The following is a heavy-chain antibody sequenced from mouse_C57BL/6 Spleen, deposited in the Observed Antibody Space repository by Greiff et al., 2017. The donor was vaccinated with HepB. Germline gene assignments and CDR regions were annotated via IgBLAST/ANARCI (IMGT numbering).Heavy chain of an antibody. V-gene: IGHV5S21*01. CDR2: ISRGGDYI. Sequence: EVQRVESGEGLVKPGGSLKLSCAASGFTFSSYAMSWVRQTPEKRLEWVAYISRGGDYIYYADTVKGRFTMSRDNARNTLYLEMSSLKSEDTAMYYCARGPYYGYDEEYYYAMDYWGQGTSVTVSS. CDR3: ARGPYYGYDEEYYYAMDY. D-gene: IGHD2-9*01. CDR1: GFTFSSYA. J-gene: IGHJ4*01.